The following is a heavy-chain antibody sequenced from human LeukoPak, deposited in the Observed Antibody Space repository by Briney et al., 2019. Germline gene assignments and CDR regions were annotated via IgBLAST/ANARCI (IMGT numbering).Heavy chain of an antibody. Sequence: GASVKVSCKASGYTFTGYYMHWVRQAPGQGLEWMGWINPNSGGTNYAQKFQGRVTMTRDTSISTDYMELSRLRPDDTAVYYCARDRPGIAARALTNWGQGTLVTVSS. CDR3: ARDRPGIAARALTN. J-gene: IGHJ4*02. V-gene: IGHV1-2*02. CDR1: GYTFTGYY. CDR2: INPNSGGT. D-gene: IGHD6-6*01.